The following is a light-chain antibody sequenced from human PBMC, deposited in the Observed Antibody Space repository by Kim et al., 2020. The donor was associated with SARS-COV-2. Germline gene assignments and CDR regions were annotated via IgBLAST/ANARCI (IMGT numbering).Light chain of an antibody. Sequence: PGERATRSCRASQSVSSNYLAWYQQKPGQAPRLLIYGASSRATGIPDRFSGSGSGTDFTLTISRLEPDDFAVYYCQQYGSSPRTFGQGTKVDIK. V-gene: IGKV3-20*01. J-gene: IGKJ1*01. CDR3: QQYGSSPRT. CDR2: GAS. CDR1: QSVSSNY.